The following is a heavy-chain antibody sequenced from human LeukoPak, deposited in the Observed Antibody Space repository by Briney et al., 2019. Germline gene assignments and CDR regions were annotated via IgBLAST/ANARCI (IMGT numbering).Heavy chain of an antibody. CDR2: IKQDGCEK. J-gene: IGHJ4*02. V-gene: IGHV3-7*05. CDR3: ASGGINMVRGGYYFDY. D-gene: IGHD3-10*01. CDR1: GFTFSNSW. Sequence: GGSLRLSCAASGFTFSNSWMSWVRQGPGKGLEWVANIKQDGCEKFYADSVKGRFTISRDNSKNTLYLQMNSLRAEDTAVYYCASGGINMVRGGYYFDYWGQGTLVTVSS.